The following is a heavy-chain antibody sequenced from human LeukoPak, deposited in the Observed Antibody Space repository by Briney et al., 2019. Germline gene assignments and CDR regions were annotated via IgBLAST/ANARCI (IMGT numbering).Heavy chain of an antibody. CDR3: SRQTVSCHDF. Sequence: GGSLRLSCAASGFSLSDSHMHWVRRAPGKGLEWVVHIRSRRDNYATAYGVSVQARFTISRDDSNNMAYLQMNSLTADDTAVYSCSRQTVSCHDFWGQGTLVTVSS. V-gene: IGHV3-73*01. CDR2: IRSRRDNYAT. CDR1: GFSLSDSH. D-gene: IGHD2-2*01. J-gene: IGHJ4*02.